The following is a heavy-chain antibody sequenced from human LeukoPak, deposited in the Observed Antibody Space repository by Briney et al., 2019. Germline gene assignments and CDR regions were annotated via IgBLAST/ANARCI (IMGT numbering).Heavy chain of an antibody. V-gene: IGHV1-2*02. J-gene: IGHJ5*02. CDR3: ARDSGDYEEGYNWFDP. D-gene: IGHD4-17*01. CDR1: GYTFTGYY. Sequence: ASVKVSCKASGYTFTGYYMHWVRQAPGQGLEWMGWINPNRGYTNYAQKFQGRVTMTRDTSISTAYMELSRLRSDDTAVYYCARDSGDYEEGYNWFDPWGQGTLVTVSS. CDR2: INPNRGYT.